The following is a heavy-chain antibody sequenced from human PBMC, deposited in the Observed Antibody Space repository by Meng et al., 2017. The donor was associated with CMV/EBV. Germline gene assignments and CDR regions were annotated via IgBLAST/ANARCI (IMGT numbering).Heavy chain of an antibody. D-gene: IGHD1-14*01. CDR2: IYYSGRT. Sequence: QVHLHQSGPVLVKPPKTLSLTSTVSAVSICSSDYYWSLIRQPPGKGLEWIGYIYYSGRTYYNPSLKSRVTISVDTSKNQFSLKLSSVTAADTAVYYCARVTSRVAGAFDYWGQGTLVTVSS. V-gene: IGHV4-30-4*08. CDR3: ARVTSRVAGAFDY. J-gene: IGHJ4*02. CDR1: AVSICSSDYY.